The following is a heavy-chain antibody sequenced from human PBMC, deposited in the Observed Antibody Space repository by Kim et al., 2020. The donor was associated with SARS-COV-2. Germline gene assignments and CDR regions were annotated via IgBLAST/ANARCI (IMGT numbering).Heavy chain of an antibody. Sequence: SETLSLTCTVSGGSISSSSYYWGWIRQPPGKGLEWIGSIYYSGSTYYNPSLKSRVTISVDTSKNQFSLKLSSVTAADTAVYYCARLRDYSYGFPRSLSYFDYWGQGTLVTVSS. J-gene: IGHJ4*02. CDR2: IYYSGST. CDR1: GGSISSSSYY. D-gene: IGHD5-18*01. V-gene: IGHV4-39*01. CDR3: ARLRDYSYGFPRSLSYFDY.